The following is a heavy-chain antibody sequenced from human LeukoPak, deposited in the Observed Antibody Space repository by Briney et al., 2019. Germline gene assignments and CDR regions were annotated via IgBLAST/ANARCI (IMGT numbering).Heavy chain of an antibody. CDR3: ARAHNWKYGSFDF. J-gene: IGHJ4*02. CDR1: GFTFSSYS. D-gene: IGHD1-7*01. Sequence: GGSMRLSCAASGFTFSSYSMNWVRQAPGKGLEWVSCISSSSSYIYYADSVKGRFTISRDNAKNSLYLQMNSLRAEDTAVYYCARAHNWKYGSFDFWGQGTLVTVSS. CDR2: ISSSSSYI. V-gene: IGHV3-21*01.